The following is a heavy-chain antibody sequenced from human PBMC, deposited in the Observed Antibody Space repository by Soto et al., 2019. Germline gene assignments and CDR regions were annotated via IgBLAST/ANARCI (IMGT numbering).Heavy chain of an antibody. V-gene: IGHV4-59*01. CDR1: GGSINNYY. Sequence: QVQLQESGPGLMKPSETLSLTCTVSGGSINNYYWSWIRQPPGKGLEWIGYIYYSGSTNYNPSLKSRVTISVDTSKNQFSLKLSSVTAADTAVYYCARRYGGNFDYWGQGTLVTVSS. CDR3: ARRYGGNFDY. CDR2: IYYSGST. J-gene: IGHJ4*02. D-gene: IGHD1-26*01.